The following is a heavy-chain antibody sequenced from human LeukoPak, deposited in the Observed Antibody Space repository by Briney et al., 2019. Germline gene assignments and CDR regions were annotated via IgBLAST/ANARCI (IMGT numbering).Heavy chain of an antibody. CDR2: IYTSGST. CDR1: GGSISSGSYY. J-gene: IGHJ5*02. CDR3: ARVLAAAGNNWFDP. V-gene: IGHV4-61*02. Sequence: PSETLSLTCTVSGGSISSGSYYWSWIRQPAGKGLEWIGRIYTSGSTNYNPSLKSRVTISVDTSKNQFSLKLSSVTAADTAVYYCARVLAAAGNNWFDPWGQGTLVTVSS. D-gene: IGHD6-13*01.